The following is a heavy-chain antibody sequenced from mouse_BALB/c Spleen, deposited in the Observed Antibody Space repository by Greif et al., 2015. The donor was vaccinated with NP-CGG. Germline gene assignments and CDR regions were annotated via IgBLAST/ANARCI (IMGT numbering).Heavy chain of an antibody. D-gene: IGHD1-1*01. Sequence: LQQSGSELVRPGASVKLSCKASGYTFTSYWMHWVKQRHGQGLEWIGNIYPGSGSTNYDEKFKSKGTLTVDTSSSTAYMPLSSLTSEDSAVYYCTRLGGSSYVYYFDYWGQGTTLTVSS. CDR2: IYPGSGST. CDR1: GYTFTSYW. CDR3: TRLGGSSYVYYFDY. J-gene: IGHJ2*01. V-gene: IGHV1S22*01.